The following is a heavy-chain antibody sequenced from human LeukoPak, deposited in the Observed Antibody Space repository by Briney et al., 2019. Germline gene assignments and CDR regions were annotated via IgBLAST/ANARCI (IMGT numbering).Heavy chain of an antibody. CDR2: ISWNSGSI. V-gene: IGHV3-9*01. Sequence: GRSLRLSCAASGFIFDDYAMHWVRQAPGKGLEWVSGISWNSGSIGYADSVKGRFTISRDNAKNSLYLQMNSLRAEDTAVYYCARAPELDVYSSGWYYFDYWGQGTLVTVSS. CDR3: ARAPELDVYSSGWYYFDY. D-gene: IGHD6-19*01. J-gene: IGHJ4*02. CDR1: GFIFDDYA.